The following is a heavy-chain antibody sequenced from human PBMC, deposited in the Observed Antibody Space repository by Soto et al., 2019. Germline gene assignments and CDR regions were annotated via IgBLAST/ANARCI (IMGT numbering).Heavy chain of an antibody. D-gene: IGHD1-26*01. CDR1: GDTFTRHG. J-gene: IGHJ4*02. V-gene: IGHV1-18*04. CDR3: ARHSSYGSYYYFEL. CDR2: ITVGSGNT. Sequence: ASVKVSCKASGDTFTRHGLTWLRQAPGQGPEWMGWITVGSGNTHYAQKFQGRVSMTTDTSTSTAYMELWSLRSDDTAVYYCARHSSYGSYYYFELWGPGTPVNVSS.